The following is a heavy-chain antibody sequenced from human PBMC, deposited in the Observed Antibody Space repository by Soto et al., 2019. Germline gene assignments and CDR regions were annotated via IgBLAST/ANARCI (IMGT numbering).Heavy chain of an antibody. J-gene: IGHJ5*02. Sequence: QVQLQESGPGLVKPSQTLSLTCTVSGGSISSGGYYWSWIRQHPGKGLEWIGYIYYSGSTYYNPSLKRRVTISVDTSKNQFSLKLSSVTAADTAVYYCASKTVYYDFWSGYYTGWFDPWGQGTLVTVSS. CDR2: IYYSGST. CDR1: GGSISSGGYY. D-gene: IGHD3-3*01. CDR3: ASKTVYYDFWSGYYTGWFDP. V-gene: IGHV4-31*03.